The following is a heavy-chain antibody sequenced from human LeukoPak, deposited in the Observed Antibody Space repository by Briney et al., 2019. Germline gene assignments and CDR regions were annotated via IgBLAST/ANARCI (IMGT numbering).Heavy chain of an antibody. Sequence: GGSLRLSCAASGFAFNRYSMNWVRQAPGKGLEWVSCISITSTYINYTDSVKGRFTISRDNAKNSLYLQMNSLRAEDTAVYYCATLGPTDGDFTYIWFDTWGQGILVTVSS. CDR2: ISITSTYI. D-gene: IGHD2-21*02. J-gene: IGHJ5*02. CDR1: GFAFNRYS. CDR3: ATLGPTDGDFTYIWFDT. V-gene: IGHV3-21*06.